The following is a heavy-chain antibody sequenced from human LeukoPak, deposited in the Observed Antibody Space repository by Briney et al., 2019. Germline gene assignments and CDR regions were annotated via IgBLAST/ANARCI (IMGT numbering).Heavy chain of an antibody. Sequence: PGGSLKLSCAASGFTFSGSAMHWVRQASGKGLEWVGRIRSKANSYATAYAASVKGGFTISRDDSKNTAYLQMNSLKTEDTAVYYCTRQIYCSGGSCFEDYWGQGTLVTVSS. CDR2: IRSKANSYAT. J-gene: IGHJ4*02. V-gene: IGHV3-73*01. CDR1: GFTFSGSA. D-gene: IGHD2-15*01. CDR3: TRQIYCSGGSCFEDY.